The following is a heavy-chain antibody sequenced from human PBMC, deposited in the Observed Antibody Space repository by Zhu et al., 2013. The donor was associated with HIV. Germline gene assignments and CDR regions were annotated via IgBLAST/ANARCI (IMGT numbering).Heavy chain of an antibody. V-gene: IGHV4-39*07. CDR1: GGSISSSSYY. D-gene: IGHD6-13*01. CDR2: IYYTGTP. Sequence: QVQLQESGPGLLKPSEALSLTCTVSGGSISSSSYYWAWIRQPPGKGLEWIGSIYYTGTPYYNPSLQSRVTISVDTSKKQISLNLNSLTAADTAVYYCAREDGGIAAAIWGQGTLVHRLL. CDR3: AREDGGIAAAI. J-gene: IGHJ4*02.